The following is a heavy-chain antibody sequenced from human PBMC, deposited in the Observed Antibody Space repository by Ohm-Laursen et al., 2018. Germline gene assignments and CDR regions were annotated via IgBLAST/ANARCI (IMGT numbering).Heavy chain of an antibody. Sequence: SLRLSCAASGFIFRNFGMHWVRQAPGKGLEWVAALWYDGSNKYYADSVRGRFTISRDNSENTLYLQMNSLRAEDTAVYYCAKAHLKNLDYWGQGSLVTVSS. J-gene: IGHJ4*02. CDR1: GFIFRNFG. V-gene: IGHV3-33*06. CDR3: AKAHLKNLDY. CDR2: LWYDGSNK. D-gene: IGHD1-14*01.